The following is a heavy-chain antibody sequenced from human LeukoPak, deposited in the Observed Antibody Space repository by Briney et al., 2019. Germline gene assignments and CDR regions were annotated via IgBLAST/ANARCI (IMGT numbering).Heavy chain of an antibody. CDR2: IYHSGST. V-gene: IGHV4-4*02. J-gene: IGHJ5*02. Sequence: SGTLSLTCAVSGGSISSSNWWSWVRQPPGKGLEWIGEIYHSGSTNYNPSLKSRVTISVDKSKNQFSLKLSSVTAADTAVYYCARGRRGYCSGGSCYTGVSWFDPWGQGTLVTVSS. D-gene: IGHD2-15*01. CDR1: GGSISSSNW. CDR3: ARGRRGYCSGGSCYTGVSWFDP.